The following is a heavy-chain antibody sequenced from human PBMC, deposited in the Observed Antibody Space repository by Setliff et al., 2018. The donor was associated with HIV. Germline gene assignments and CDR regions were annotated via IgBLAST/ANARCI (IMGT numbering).Heavy chain of an antibody. J-gene: IGHJ5*01. V-gene: IGHV3-72*01. CDR2: SRNKANSYTT. D-gene: IGHD2-8*01. Sequence: PGGSLRLSCAASGFTFSSYTMDWVRQAPGKGLEWVGRSRNKANSYTTEYAASVKGRFTISRDDSKNSLYLQMNSLKTEDTAVYYCTRPLLRTNTVYGILGNWFDSWGRGTLVTVSS. CDR1: GFTFSSYT. CDR3: TRPLLRTNTVYGILGNWFDS.